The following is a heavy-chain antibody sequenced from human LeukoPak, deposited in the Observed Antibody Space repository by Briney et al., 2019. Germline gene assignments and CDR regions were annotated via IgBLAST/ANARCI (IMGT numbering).Heavy chain of an antibody. J-gene: IGHJ4*02. V-gene: IGHV1-18*01. Sequence: ASVKVSXKASGYTFTSYGISWVRQAPGQGLEWIGWISAYNGNTNYAQKLQGRVTMTTDTSTSTAYMELRSLRSDDTAVYYCARRSGYYDSSGYYGDYWGQGTLVTVSS. D-gene: IGHD3-22*01. CDR3: ARRSGYYDSSGYYGDY. CDR2: ISAYNGNT. CDR1: GYTFTSYG.